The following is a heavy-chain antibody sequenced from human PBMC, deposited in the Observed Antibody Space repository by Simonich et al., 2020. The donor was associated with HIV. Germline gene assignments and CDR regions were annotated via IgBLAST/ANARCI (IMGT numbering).Heavy chain of an antibody. CDR2: IYHSGRT. CDR3: AREGGGYCSSTSCRYYYYGMDV. J-gene: IGHJ6*02. CDR1: GYSISSGYY. D-gene: IGHD2-2*01. Sequence: QVQLQESGPGLVKPSETLSLTCAVSGYSISSGYYWGWIRQPPGKGLEWIGSIYHSGRTYYNPSLKSRVTISVDTSKNPFSLKLSSVTAAVTAVYYCAREGGGYCSSTSCRYYYYGMDVWGQGTTVTVSS. V-gene: IGHV4-38-2*02.